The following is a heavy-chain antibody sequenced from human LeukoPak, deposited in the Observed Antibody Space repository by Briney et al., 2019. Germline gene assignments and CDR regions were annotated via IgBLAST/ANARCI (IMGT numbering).Heavy chain of an antibody. CDR1: GGSISSYY. Sequence: SETLSLTCTVSGGSISSYYWSWIRQPAGKGLEWIGRIYTSGSTNYNPSLKSRVTMSVDTSKNQFSLKLSSVTAADTAVYYCASRYCTNGVCTHEYWGRGTLVIVSS. CDR2: IYTSGST. D-gene: IGHD2-8*01. CDR3: ASRYCTNGVCTHEY. V-gene: IGHV4-4*07. J-gene: IGHJ4*02.